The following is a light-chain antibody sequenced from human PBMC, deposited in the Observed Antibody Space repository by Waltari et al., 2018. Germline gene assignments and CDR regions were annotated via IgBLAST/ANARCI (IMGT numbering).Light chain of an antibody. CDR1: QSGSGK. CDR2: VAS. Sequence: EIVMTQSPVTLSESPGQRVTLSCRASQSGSGKLVWYQQKPGQSPRVLIYVASTRATGVPARFSGSGSGTEFTLTISSLQAEDIAVYYCQQYNGWPRTFGQGTKVEI. V-gene: IGKV3-15*01. J-gene: IGKJ1*01. CDR3: QQYNGWPRT.